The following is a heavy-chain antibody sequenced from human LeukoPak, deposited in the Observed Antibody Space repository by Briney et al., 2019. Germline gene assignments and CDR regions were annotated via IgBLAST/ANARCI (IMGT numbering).Heavy chain of an antibody. Sequence: GGSLRLSCAASGFTFSTSWMSWARQAPGKGLEWVATIKQDGSEKYYVDSVKGRFTISRDNAKISLYLQMNSLRAEDTAVYYCARAAYTGSPTSFDYWGQGTLVTVSS. D-gene: IGHD1-26*01. J-gene: IGHJ4*02. V-gene: IGHV3-7*04. CDR2: IKQDGSEK. CDR3: ARAAYTGSPTSFDY. CDR1: GFTFSTSW.